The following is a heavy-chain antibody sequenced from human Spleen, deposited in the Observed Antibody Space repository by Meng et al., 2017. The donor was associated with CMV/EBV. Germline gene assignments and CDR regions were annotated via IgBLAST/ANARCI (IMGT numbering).Heavy chain of an antibody. Sequence: CKASGYIFIGYYIHWVRQAPGQGLEWMGYINPDNGVTTYAQVFQDRVTLTRDTSINTVYLELASLRSEGTAVYYCSRDRGLGGYFDPWGQGTLVTVSS. J-gene: IGHJ5*02. CDR2: INPDNGVT. CDR3: SRDRGLGGYFDP. D-gene: IGHD3-16*01. V-gene: IGHV1-2*02. CDR1: GYIFIGYY.